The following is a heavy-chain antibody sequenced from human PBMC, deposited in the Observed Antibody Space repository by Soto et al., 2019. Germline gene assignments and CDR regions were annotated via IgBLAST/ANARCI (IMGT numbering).Heavy chain of an antibody. CDR3: ARDMVRGVIKYPYGMDV. D-gene: IGHD3-10*01. CDR1: GGSVSSGSYY. CDR2: IYNSGST. V-gene: IGHV4-61*01. J-gene: IGHJ6*02. Sequence: PSETLSLTCTVSGGSVSSGSYYWSWIRQPPGKGLEWIGYIYNSGSTNYNPSLKSRVTISVDTSKNQFSLKLSSVTAADTAVYYCARDMVRGVIKYPYGMDVWGQGXTVTVSS.